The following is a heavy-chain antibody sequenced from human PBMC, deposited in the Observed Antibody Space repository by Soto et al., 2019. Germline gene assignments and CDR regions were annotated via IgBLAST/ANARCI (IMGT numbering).Heavy chain of an antibody. D-gene: IGHD3-22*01. CDR1: GFTFSNYW. CDR3: VREIRSDNSAYYYRGFDY. Sequence: VQLVESGGGLVQPGGSLRLSCAASGFTFSNYWMHWVRQGPGKGLVWVSRINSDGSSSTYADSVKGRFTISRDNAKNSVVLQRNSVRAADTAVSYCVREIRSDNSAYYYRGFDYWGQGTLVTFSS. CDR2: INSDGSSS. V-gene: IGHV3-74*01. J-gene: IGHJ4*02.